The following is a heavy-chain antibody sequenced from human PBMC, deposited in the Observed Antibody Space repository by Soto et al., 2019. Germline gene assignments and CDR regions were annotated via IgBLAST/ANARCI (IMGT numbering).Heavy chain of an antibody. CDR3: AKISEGYGMDV. V-gene: IGHV3-7*01. CDR2: IKQDGSEK. CDR1: GFTFSSYW. Sequence: EVQLVESGGGLVQPGGSPRLSCAASGFTFSSYWMSWVRQAPGKGLEWVANIKQDGSEKYYADSVKGRFTISRDNSKNTLYLQMNSLRAEDTAVYYCAKISEGYGMDVWGQGTTVTVSS. J-gene: IGHJ6*02.